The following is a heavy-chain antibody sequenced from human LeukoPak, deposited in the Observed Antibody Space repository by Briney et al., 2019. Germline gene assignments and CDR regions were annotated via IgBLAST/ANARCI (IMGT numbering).Heavy chain of an antibody. CDR3: ARDRTYCGGDCFLFDY. CDR1: GYTFTSYG. D-gene: IGHD2-21*02. V-gene: IGHV1-18*01. Sequence: GASVKVSCKASGYTFTSYGISWVRQAPGQGLEWMGWISAYNGNTNYAQKLQGRVTMTTDTSTSTAYMELRSLRSDDTAVYYCARDRTYCGGDCFLFDYWGQGTLVTVSS. J-gene: IGHJ4*02. CDR2: ISAYNGNT.